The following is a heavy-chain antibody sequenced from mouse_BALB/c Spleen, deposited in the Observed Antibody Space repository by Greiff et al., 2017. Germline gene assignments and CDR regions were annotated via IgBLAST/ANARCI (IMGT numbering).Heavy chain of an antibody. CDR3: ARGELLYYFDY. J-gene: IGHJ2*01. V-gene: IGHV3-2*02. Sequence: EVQLKESGPGLVKPSQSLSLTCTVTGYSITSDYAWNWIRQFPGNKLEWMGYISYSGSTSYNPSLKSRISITRDTSKNQFFLQLNSVTTEDTATYYCARGELLYYFDYWGQGTTLTVSS. CDR2: ISYSGST. CDR1: GYSITSDYA.